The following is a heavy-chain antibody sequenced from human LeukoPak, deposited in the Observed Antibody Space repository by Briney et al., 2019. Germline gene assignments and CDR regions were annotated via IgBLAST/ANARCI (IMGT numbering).Heavy chain of an antibody. D-gene: IGHD3-22*01. J-gene: IGHJ5*02. CDR2: INPNSGGT. CDR1: GYTFTGYY. V-gene: IGHV1-2*02. Sequence: GASVKVSCKASGYTFTGYYMHWVRQAPGQGLEWMGWINPNSGGTNYAQKFQGRVTITADKSTSTAYMELSSLRSEDTAVYYCARDPEYYYDSSGYYSPRTNNWFDPWGQGTLVTVSS. CDR3: ARDPEYYYDSSGYYSPRTNNWFDP.